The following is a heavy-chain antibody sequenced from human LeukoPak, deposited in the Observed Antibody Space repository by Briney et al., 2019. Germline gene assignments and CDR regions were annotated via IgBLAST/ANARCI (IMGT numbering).Heavy chain of an antibody. D-gene: IGHD2-8*01. CDR3: VLIPRIVLMVYAIS. J-gene: IGHJ4*02. CDR2: IDTSGTTI. Sequence: GGSLRLSCVASGFTFSDYSMNWVRQAPGKGLEWLSYIDTSGTTIYYADSVKGRFTISRDNAKNSLYLQMNSLRAEDTAVYYCVLIPRIVLMVYAISWGQGTLVTVSS. V-gene: IGHV3-48*04. CDR1: GFTFSDYS.